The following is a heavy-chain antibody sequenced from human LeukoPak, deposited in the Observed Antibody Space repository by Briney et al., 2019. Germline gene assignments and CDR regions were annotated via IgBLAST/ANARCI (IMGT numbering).Heavy chain of an antibody. CDR2: IRSKPYGGTT. Sequence: QPGGSLRLSCIGSGFTFGDYAMSWVRQAPGKGLEWVGFIRSKPYGGTTEYAASVKGRFTISRDDSKSSAYLQMNSLKTEDTAVYYCTRGYCSSTSCQMNRLRNDAFDIWGQGTMVTVSS. CDR1: GFTFGDYA. CDR3: TRGYCSSTSCQMNRLRNDAFDI. D-gene: IGHD2-2*01. J-gene: IGHJ3*02. V-gene: IGHV3-49*04.